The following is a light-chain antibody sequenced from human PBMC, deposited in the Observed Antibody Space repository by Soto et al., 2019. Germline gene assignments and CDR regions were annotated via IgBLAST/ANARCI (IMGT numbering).Light chain of an antibody. Sequence: IQMTQSPSSLSASVGDRVSITCRASQSIGTFLNWYQQKPGEAPNLLIHTSFTLYSGVPSRFSGTGSGTDFTLTISSLQPEDFATYLCQQAFSAEWQFGQGTKVDIK. J-gene: IGKJ1*01. CDR2: TSF. CDR1: QSIGTF. V-gene: IGKV1-39*01. CDR3: QQAFSAEWQ.